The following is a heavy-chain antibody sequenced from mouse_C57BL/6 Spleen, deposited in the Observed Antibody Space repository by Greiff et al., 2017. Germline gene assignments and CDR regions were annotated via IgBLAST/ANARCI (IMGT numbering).Heavy chain of an antibody. V-gene: IGHV3-6*01. CDR2: ISYDGSN. J-gene: IGHJ2*01. Sequence: EVKLLESGPGLVKPSQSLSLTCSVTGYSITSGYYWNWIRQIPGNKLEWMGYISYDGSNKYNPSTKNRNSITRDTSKNQFFLKLNSVTTEDTATYYCARDDYDGPAYWGQGTALTVSS. CDR3: ARDDYDGPAY. D-gene: IGHD2-4*01. CDR1: GYSITSGYY.